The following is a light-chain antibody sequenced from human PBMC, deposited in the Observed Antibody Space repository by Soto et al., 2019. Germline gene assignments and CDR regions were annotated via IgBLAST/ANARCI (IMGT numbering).Light chain of an antibody. J-gene: IGLJ2*01. CDR3: NSFAISNSLV. Sequence: QSALTQPASVSGSLGQSITISCTGTSSDIGGYNYVSWYQQHPGKAPKLIIYEVSYRPTGVSNRFSASKSGNSASLTISGLQAEDEADYYCNSFAISNSLVFGGGTKLTVL. V-gene: IGLV2-14*01. CDR1: SSDIGGYNY. CDR2: EVS.